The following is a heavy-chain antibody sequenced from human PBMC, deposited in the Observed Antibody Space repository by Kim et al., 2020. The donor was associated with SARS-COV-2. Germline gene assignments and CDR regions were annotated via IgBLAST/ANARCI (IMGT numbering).Heavy chain of an antibody. V-gene: IGHV1-3*01. D-gene: IGHD1-26*01. CDR3: ARGNRWEPIDY. J-gene: IGHJ4*02. Sequence: KYSQQFQGRITITRDTSASTAYMELSSLRAEDTAVYYCARGNRWEPIDYWGQGTLVTVSS.